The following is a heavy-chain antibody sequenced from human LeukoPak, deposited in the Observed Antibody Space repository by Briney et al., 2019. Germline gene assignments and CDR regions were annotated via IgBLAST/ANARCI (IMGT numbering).Heavy chain of an antibody. CDR3: ARGPLSSRKTWTWFDP. V-gene: IGHV4-59*01. CDR1: GGSISPYY. CDR2: IYYNGNT. Sequence: SETLSLTCTVSGGSISPYYWTWIRQPPGKGLEWIGYIYYNGNTNYNPSLKSRITISVDTSKNQFSLRLKSVTAADTAVDYCARGPLSSRKTWTWFDPWGQGTLVTVSS. D-gene: IGHD6-13*01. J-gene: IGHJ5*02.